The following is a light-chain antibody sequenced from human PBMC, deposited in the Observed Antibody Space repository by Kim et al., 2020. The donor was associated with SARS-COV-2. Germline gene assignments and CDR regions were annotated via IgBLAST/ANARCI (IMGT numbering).Light chain of an antibody. J-gene: IGLJ3*02. V-gene: IGLV2-23*02. CDR1: NSDVGSYDH. CDR2: EVN. Sequence: GQSITIACTGTNSDVGSYDHVSWYQQHPGKAPKVIIYEVNKRPSGVSDRFSGSKSGNTASLTISGLQAEDETDYYCCSYAGSVTWVFGGGTQLTVL. CDR3: CSYAGSVTWV.